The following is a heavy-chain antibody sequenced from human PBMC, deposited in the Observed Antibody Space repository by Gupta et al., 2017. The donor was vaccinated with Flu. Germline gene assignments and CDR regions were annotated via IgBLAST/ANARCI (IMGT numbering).Heavy chain of an antibody. Sequence: QAQLVQSGAEVRTPGSSVKLSCKASGGTFNNYAITWVRQAPGRGLEWMGGINPIFGTANYAQKFQGRVTITADKSTSTAYMELTSLRSEDTAVYYCARGGGLIMGFHYYMDGWGIGTPVTVSS. D-gene: IGHD2-15*01. CDR3: ARGGGLIMGFHYYMDG. CDR1: GGTFNNYA. CDR2: INPIFGTA. V-gene: IGHV1-69*06. J-gene: IGHJ6*03.